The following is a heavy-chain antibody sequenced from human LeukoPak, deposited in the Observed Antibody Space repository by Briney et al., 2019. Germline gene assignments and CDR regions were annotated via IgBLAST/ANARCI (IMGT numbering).Heavy chain of an antibody. V-gene: IGHV1-2*06. J-gene: IGHJ6*03. Sequence: GASVKVSCKASGYTFTGYYMHWVRQAPGQGLEWMGRINPNSGGTNYAQKFQGRVTMTRDTSISTAYMELSRLKSDDTAVYYCAGERVVAATSPMDVWGKGTTVTVSS. CDR1: GYTFTGYY. CDR3: AGERVVAATSPMDV. D-gene: IGHD2-15*01. CDR2: INPNSGGT.